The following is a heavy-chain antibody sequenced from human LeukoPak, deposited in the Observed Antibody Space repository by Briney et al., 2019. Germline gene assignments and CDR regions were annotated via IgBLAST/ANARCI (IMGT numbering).Heavy chain of an antibody. CDR3: AREGVATTEIYYYYMDV. J-gene: IGHJ6*03. Sequence: PGGSLRLSCAASGFTFDDYGMSWVRQAPGKGLEWVSGINWNGGSTGYADSVKGRFTISRDNAKNSLYLQMNSLRAEDTALYYCAREGVATTEIYYYYMDVWGKGTTVTVSS. CDR2: INWNGGST. V-gene: IGHV3-20*04. D-gene: IGHD5-12*01. CDR1: GFTFDDYG.